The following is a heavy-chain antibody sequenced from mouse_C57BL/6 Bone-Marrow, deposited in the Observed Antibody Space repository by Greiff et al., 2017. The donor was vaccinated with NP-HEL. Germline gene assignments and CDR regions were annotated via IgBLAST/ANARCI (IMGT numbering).Heavy chain of an antibody. V-gene: IGHV14-3*01. Sequence: VQLQQSVAELVRPGASVKLSCTASGFNIKNTYMHWVKQRPEQGLEWIGRIDPANGNTNYDPKFPGKATIHADTASNTACLQLSSLTSEYAAIYYFAQLTGTFFAYRGQGTLVTVSA. CDR3: AQLTGTFFAY. J-gene: IGHJ3*01. CDR1: GFNIKNTY. D-gene: IGHD4-1*01. CDR2: IDPANGNT.